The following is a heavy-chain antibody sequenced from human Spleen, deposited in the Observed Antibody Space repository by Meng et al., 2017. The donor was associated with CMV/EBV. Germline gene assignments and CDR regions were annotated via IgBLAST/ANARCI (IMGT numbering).Heavy chain of an antibody. CDR2: IRSKAYGGTT. Sequence: GGSLRLSCTASGFTFGDYAMSWVRQAPGKGLEWVSFIRSKAYGGTTEYAASVKGRFTISRDDSKSIAYLQMNSLKTEDTAMYYCTRARGCSSTSCSKPTDYWGQGTLVTVSS. D-gene: IGHD2-2*01. CDR3: TRARGCSSTSCSKPTDY. CDR1: GFTFGDYA. J-gene: IGHJ4*02. V-gene: IGHV3-49*04.